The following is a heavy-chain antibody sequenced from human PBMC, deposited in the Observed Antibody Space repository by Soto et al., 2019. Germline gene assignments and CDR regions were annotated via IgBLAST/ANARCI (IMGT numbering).Heavy chain of an antibody. D-gene: IGHD3-3*01. CDR2: IYPGDSDT. V-gene: IGHV5-51*01. CDR1: GYSFTSYW. J-gene: IGHJ6*02. Sequence: GESLKISCKGSGYSFTSYWIGWVRQMPGKGLEWMGIIYPGDSDTRYSPSFQGQVTISADKSISTAYLQWSSLKASDTAMYYCARQPSEVRFLFVNGMDVWGQGTTVTVSS. CDR3: ARQPSEVRFLFVNGMDV.